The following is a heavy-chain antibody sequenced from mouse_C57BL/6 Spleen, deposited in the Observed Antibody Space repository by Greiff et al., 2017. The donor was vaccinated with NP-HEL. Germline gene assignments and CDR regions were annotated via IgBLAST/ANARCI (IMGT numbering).Heavy chain of an antibody. J-gene: IGHJ2*01. CDR1: GYAFSSYW. Sequence: VKLMESGAELVKPGASVKISCKASGYAFSSYWMNWVKQRPGKGLEWIGQIYPGDGDTNYNGKFKGKATLTADKSSSTAYMQLSSLTSEDSAVYFCARATGGDFDYWGQGTTLTVSS. D-gene: IGHD4-1*01. V-gene: IGHV1-80*01. CDR3: ARATGGDFDY. CDR2: IYPGDGDT.